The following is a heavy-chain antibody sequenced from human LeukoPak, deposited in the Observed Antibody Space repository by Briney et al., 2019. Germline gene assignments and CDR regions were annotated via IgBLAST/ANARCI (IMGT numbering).Heavy chain of an antibody. D-gene: IGHD3-10*01. J-gene: IGHJ6*03. CDR1: GGSISSYY. CDR2: IYTSGST. V-gene: IGHV4-4*07. Sequence: SETLSLTCTVSGGSISSYYWSWIRQPAGKGLDWTGRIYTSGSTYYNPSLKSRVTMSVDTSKNQFSLKLSSVTAADTAVYYCARGGAMVRGVMDNLYYYYYMDVWGKGTTVTISS. CDR3: ARGGAMVRGVMDNLYYYYYMDV.